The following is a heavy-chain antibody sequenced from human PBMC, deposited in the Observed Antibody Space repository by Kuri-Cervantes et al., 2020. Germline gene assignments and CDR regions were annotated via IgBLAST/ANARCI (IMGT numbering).Heavy chain of an antibody. Sequence: GGSLRLSCAASGFTFSSYGMHWVRQAPGKGLEWVAFIRYDGSHKYYVDSVKGRFTISRDNSKNTLHLQMNSLRAEDTAVYYCAKDVLYYGSGSYYPDYWGQGTLVTVSS. D-gene: IGHD3-10*01. J-gene: IGHJ4*02. CDR3: AKDVLYYGSGSYYPDY. CDR1: GFTFSSYG. CDR2: IRYDGSHK. V-gene: IGHV3-30*02.